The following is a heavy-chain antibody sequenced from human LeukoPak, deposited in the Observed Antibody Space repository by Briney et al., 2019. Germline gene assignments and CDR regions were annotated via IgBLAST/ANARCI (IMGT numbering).Heavy chain of an antibody. CDR1: GYAFASYW. D-gene: IGHD3-22*01. CDR2: IYPDDSDT. V-gene: IGHV5-51*01. Sequence: GESLKISCRVSGYAFASYWIGWVRQVPGKGLEWMGTIYPDDSDTKYSPSFQGQVAFSADKSVNTAYLQWSSLKASDSAMYYCARFEVNHEDSSSFYYFDHWGQGTLVTVSS. J-gene: IGHJ4*02. CDR3: ARFEVNHEDSSSFYYFDH.